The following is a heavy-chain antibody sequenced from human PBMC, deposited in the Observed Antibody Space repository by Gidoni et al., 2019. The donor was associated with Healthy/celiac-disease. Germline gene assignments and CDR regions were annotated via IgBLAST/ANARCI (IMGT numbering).Heavy chain of an antibody. CDR3: ARGDNYDFWSGYHVGAFDI. J-gene: IGHJ3*02. CDR2: INHSGST. Sequence: QVQLQQLGAGLLKHSETLSLTCAVYGGSFSGYYWRWIRQPPGEGLEWIGEINHSGSTNYNPSLKSRVTISVDTSKNQFSLKLSSVTAADTAVYYCARGDNYDFWSGYHVGAFDIWGQGTMVTVSS. CDR1: GGSFSGYY. D-gene: IGHD3-3*01. V-gene: IGHV4-34*01.